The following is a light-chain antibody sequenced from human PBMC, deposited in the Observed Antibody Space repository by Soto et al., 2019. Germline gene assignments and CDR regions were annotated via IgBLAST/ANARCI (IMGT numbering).Light chain of an antibody. CDR2: DVN. J-gene: IGLJ1*01. CDR1: SSDVGGYNY. Sequence: QSVLTKPGSLSGSPGQSVTISCTGTSSDVGGYNYVSWYQQHPGKAPKLMIYDVNKRPSGVPDRFSGSKSGNTASLTISGLQAEDEADYYCSSYTSTRTYVFGTGTKVTVL. V-gene: IGLV2-11*01. CDR3: SSYTSTRTYV.